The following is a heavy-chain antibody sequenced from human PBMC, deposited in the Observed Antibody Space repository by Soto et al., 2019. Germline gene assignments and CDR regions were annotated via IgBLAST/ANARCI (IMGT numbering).Heavy chain of an antibody. J-gene: IGHJ4*02. D-gene: IGHD1-26*01. CDR1: GGSISSYY. CDR2: FYYGGDT. V-gene: IGHV4-59*01. CDR3: ARDTRDGYYFEY. Sequence: SETLSLTCTVSGGSISSYYWSWIRQSPGKGLEWIGYFYYGGDTKYYNPSLKSRVTISVDTSKNQFSLKLSSVTDADSAVYYCARDTRDGYYFEYWGQGILVTAPQ.